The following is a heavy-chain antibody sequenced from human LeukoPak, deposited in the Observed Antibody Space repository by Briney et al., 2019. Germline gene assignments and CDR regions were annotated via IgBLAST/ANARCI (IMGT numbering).Heavy chain of an antibody. CDR1: GFTFNNAW. CDR2: IRNKANSYTT. D-gene: IGHD6-13*01. Sequence: PGGSLRLSCAASGFTFNNAWMSWVRQAPGKGLEWVGRIRNKANSYTTEYAASVKGRFTISRDDSKNSVFLQMNNLKTEDSAVYYCAISSSSGFTLFDYWGQGILVIVSS. V-gene: IGHV3-72*01. CDR3: AISSSSGFTLFDY. J-gene: IGHJ4*02.